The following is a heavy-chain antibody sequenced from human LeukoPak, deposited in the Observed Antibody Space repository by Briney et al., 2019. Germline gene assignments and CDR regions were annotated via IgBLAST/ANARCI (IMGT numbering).Heavy chain of an antibody. CDR3: ARPSVAGLMDWFDP. CDR1: GGSMSSSSYY. J-gene: IGHJ5*02. Sequence: SETLSLTCTVSGGSMSSSSYYWGWVRQPPGKGLEWIGTIYYRGSTYYSPSLKSRVTISVDTSKNQFSLRLTSVTAADAGVYYCARPSVAGLMDWFDPWGQGTLVTVSS. D-gene: IGHD6-19*01. CDR2: IYYRGST. V-gene: IGHV4-39*07.